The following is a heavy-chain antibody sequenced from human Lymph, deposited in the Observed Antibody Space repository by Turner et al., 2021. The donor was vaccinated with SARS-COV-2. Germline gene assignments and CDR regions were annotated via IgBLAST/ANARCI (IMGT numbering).Heavy chain of an antibody. V-gene: IGHV1-69*10. Sequence: QVQLVQSGAQVKKPGSSVMVSCTASGGTFSSYAISWVRQAPGQGIEWRGGIIQMLDIANHAQKFQGRVTINADKSTSTAYMELSSLRSEDTAVYYCARDVTGPLGYWGQGTLVTVSS. CDR2: IIQMLDIA. D-gene: IGHD1-20*01. CDR3: ARDVTGPLGY. CDR1: GGTFSSYA. J-gene: IGHJ4*02.